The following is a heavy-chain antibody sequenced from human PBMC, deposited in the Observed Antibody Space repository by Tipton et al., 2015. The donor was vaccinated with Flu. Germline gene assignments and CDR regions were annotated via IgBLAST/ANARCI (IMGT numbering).Heavy chain of an antibody. CDR3: AKVLFGWVES. CDR2: IYYTGYP. J-gene: IGHJ5*01. V-gene: IGHV4-39*06. D-gene: IGHD3-16*01. Sequence: SCSVSDGSITSSSHYWGWIRQSPGRGLEWVGSIYYTGYPYYNPSLKSRLAMSIDTSRRVFTLRLSSMTAADTAVYYCAKVLFGWVESWAQGTLVTVSS. CDR1: DGSITSSSHY.